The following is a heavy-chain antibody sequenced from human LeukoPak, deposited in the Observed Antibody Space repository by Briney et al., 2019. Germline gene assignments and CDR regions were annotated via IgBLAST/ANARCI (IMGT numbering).Heavy chain of an antibody. Sequence: KPSETLSLTCTVSGGSISSSSYYWGWIRQPPGKGLEWIGSIYYSGSTYYNPSLKSRVTISVDTSKNQFSLKLSSVTAADTAVYYCARFLLAAAGGEFDYWGQGTLVTVSS. V-gene: IGHV4-39*01. CDR2: IYYSGST. D-gene: IGHD6-13*01. CDR3: ARFLLAAAGGEFDY. J-gene: IGHJ4*02. CDR1: GGSISSSSYY.